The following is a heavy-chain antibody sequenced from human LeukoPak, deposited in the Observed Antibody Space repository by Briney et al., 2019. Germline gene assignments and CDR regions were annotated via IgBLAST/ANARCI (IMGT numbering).Heavy chain of an antibody. Sequence: GGSLRLSCAPSEFTFSRHGMHWVRQAPGKGLEWVAIISNDGSRKYYAHSVEGRFTISRDNSKNTLYLRMDSLRAEDTAVYYCARDRAWNYFDYWGQGTLVTVSS. CDR3: ARDRAWNYFDY. CDR1: EFTFSRHG. V-gene: IGHV3-30*03. D-gene: IGHD3-3*01. CDR2: ISNDGSRK. J-gene: IGHJ4*02.